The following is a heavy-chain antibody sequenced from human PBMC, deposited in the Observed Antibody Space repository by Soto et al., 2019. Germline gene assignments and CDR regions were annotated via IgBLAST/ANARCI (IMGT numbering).Heavy chain of an antibody. J-gene: IGHJ3*02. Sequence: ASVKVSCKASGYTFTSYGISWVRQAPGQGLEWMGWISAYNGNTNYAQKLQGRVTMTTDTSTSTAYMELRSLRSDDTAVYYCAREGWGNYYDSSGYYPRAFDMWGSVTMV. CDR3: AREGWGNYYDSSGYYPRAFDM. CDR1: GYTFTSYG. V-gene: IGHV1-18*01. CDR2: ISAYNGNT. D-gene: IGHD3-22*01.